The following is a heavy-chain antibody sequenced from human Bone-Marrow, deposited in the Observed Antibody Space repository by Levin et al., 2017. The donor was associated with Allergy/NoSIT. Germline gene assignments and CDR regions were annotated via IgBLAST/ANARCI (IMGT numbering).Heavy chain of an antibody. CDR3: AKDRSGCSSTSCENQRYYYDDYMDV. Sequence: GGFLSLSFSFSFFLFLLSSLSWVRQAPGKGLEWVSAISGSGGSTYYADSVKGRFTLSLDHSKNTLYLQMNSLRAEDTAVYYCAKDRSGCSSTSCENQRYYYDDYMDVWGKGTTVTVSS. J-gene: IGHJ6*03. V-gene: IGHV3-23*01. D-gene: IGHD2-2*01. CDR1: FFLFLLSS. CDR2: ISGSGGST.